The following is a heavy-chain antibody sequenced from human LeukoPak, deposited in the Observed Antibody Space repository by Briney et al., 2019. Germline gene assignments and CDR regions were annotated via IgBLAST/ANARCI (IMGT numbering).Heavy chain of an antibody. CDR2: IYPSGST. D-gene: IGHD3-10*01. Sequence: SETLSLTCAVSGGSISSGGYSWSWIRQPPGKGLEWIGYIYPSGSTYYNPSLKSRVTISVDRSKNQFSLKLSSVTAADTAVYYCARGSPYYYGSGSYYNLGEFDYWGQGTLVTVSS. CDR1: GGSISSGGYS. CDR3: ARGSPYYYGSGSYYNLGEFDY. V-gene: IGHV4-30-2*01. J-gene: IGHJ4*02.